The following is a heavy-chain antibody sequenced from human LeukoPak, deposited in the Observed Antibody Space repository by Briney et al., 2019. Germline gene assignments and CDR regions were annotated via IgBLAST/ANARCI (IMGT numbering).Heavy chain of an antibody. CDR3: ASSDYGDYSLDY. V-gene: IGHV3-30*14. D-gene: IGHD4-17*01. CDR1: XA. J-gene: IGHJ4*02. CDR2: ISYDGSNK. Sequence: XAMXXXRQAPGKGLEGVAVISYDGSNKYYADSVKGRFTISRDNSKNTLYLQMNSLRAEDTAVYYCASSDYGDYSLDYWGQGTLVTVSS.